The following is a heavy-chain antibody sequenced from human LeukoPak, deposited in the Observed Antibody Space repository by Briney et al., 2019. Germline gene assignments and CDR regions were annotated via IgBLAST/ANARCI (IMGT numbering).Heavy chain of an antibody. Sequence: ASVKVSCKASGYTFTSYDINWVRQATGQGLEWMGWMNPNSGNTGYAQKFQGRVTMTRNTSISTAYMELSSLRSEDTAVYYCASVYSGSYYDDNWFDPWAREPWSPSPQ. CDR3: ASVYSGSYYDDNWFDP. V-gene: IGHV1-8*01. CDR1: GYTFTSYD. D-gene: IGHD1-26*01. J-gene: IGHJ5*02. CDR2: MNPNSGNT.